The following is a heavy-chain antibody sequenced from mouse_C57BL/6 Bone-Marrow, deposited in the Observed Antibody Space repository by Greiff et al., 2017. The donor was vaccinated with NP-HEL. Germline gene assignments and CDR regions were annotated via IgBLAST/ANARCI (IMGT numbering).Heavy chain of an antibody. V-gene: IGHV1-19*01. CDR1: GYTFTDYY. CDR3: ARYREAGRFDY. CDR2: INPYNGGT. J-gene: IGHJ2*01. D-gene: IGHD2-14*01. Sequence: VQLKESGPVLVKPGASVKMSCKASGYTFTDYYMNWVKQSHGKSLEWIGVINPYNGGTSYNQKFKGKATLTVDKSSSTAYMELNSLTSEDSAVYYCARYREAGRFDYWGQGTTLTVSS.